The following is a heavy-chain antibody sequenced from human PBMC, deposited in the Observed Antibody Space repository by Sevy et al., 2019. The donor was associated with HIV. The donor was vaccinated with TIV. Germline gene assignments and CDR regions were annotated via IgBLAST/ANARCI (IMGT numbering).Heavy chain of an antibody. J-gene: IGHJ4*02. V-gene: IGHV3-7*01. Sequence: GGALRLSCAASGFTFSVYWMTWVRQAPGKGLEWVATMKEDGSDKDYVDSVKGRITIARDNAKNSLYLQMNSLRAEDTAVYYCVREGVGGYSYSLDQWGLGTLVTVSS. D-gene: IGHD5-18*01. CDR1: GFTFSVYW. CDR3: VREGVGGYSYSLDQ. CDR2: MKEDGSDK.